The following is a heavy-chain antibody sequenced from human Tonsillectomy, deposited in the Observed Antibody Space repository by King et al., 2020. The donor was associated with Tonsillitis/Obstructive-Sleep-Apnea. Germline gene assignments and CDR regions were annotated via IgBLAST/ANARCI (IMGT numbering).Heavy chain of an antibody. D-gene: IGHD2-15*01. CDR1: GYTFTRYY. J-gene: IGHJ4*02. CDR2: INPSDSIT. V-gene: IGHV1-46*01. Sequence: QLVQSGAEVWKPGASVKVSCKASGYTFTRYYIHWIRQAPGQGLEWMGIINPSDSITTYAQQFKGRVAMTRDTSTSTVYRELSSLRSEDTALYYCVRDDVVGRYIDFWGQGTLVTVSS. CDR3: VRDDVVGRYIDF.